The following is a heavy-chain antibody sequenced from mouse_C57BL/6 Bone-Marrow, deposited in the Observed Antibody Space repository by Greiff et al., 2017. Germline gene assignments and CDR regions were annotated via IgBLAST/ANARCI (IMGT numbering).Heavy chain of an antibody. D-gene: IGHD1-1*01. CDR1: GYTFTSYW. CDR3: ARPFYYGSHDY. Sequence: QVQLQQPGAELVKPGASVKLSCKASGYTFTSYWMHWVKQRPGQGLEWIGMIHPNSGSTNYNEKFKSKATLTVDKSSSTAYMQLSSLSSEDSAVYCCARPFYYGSHDYWGQGTTLTDSS. CDR2: IHPNSGST. V-gene: IGHV1-64*01. J-gene: IGHJ2*01.